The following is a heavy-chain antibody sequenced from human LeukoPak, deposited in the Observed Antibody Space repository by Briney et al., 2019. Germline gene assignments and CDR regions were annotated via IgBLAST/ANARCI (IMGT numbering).Heavy chain of an antibody. CDR2: ISSSSGTTI. V-gene: IGHV3-48*04. J-gene: IGHJ4*02. CDR3: ARVGGGGSCYDCEFDY. CDR1: GFTFSSCN. Sequence: GGSLRLSCAASGFTFSSCNINWVRQAPGKGLEWISYISSSSGTTIYYEDSVKGRFTISRDNAKNSLYLQMNSLRAEDTAVYYCARVGGGGSCYDCEFDYWGQGTLVTVSS. D-gene: IGHD2-15*01.